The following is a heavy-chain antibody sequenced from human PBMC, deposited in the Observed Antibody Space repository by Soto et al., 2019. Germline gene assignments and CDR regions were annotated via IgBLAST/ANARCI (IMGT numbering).Heavy chain of an antibody. D-gene: IGHD3-3*01. CDR1: GGTFSSYA. J-gene: IGHJ6*02. Sequence: ASVKVSCKASGGTFSSYAISWVRQAPGQGLEWMGGIIPIFGTANYAQKFQGRVTITADESTSTAYMELSSLRSEDTAVYYCASPSYYDFWSGSPDYYYYGMDVWGQGTTVTVSS. CDR2: IIPIFGTA. V-gene: IGHV1-69*13. CDR3: ASPSYYDFWSGSPDYYYYGMDV.